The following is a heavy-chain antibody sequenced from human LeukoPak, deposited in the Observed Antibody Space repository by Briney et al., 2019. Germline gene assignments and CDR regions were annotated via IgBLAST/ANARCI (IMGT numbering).Heavy chain of an antibody. CDR2: IIPIFGTA. CDR1: GGTFSSYA. Sequence: GSSVKVSCKASGGTFSSYAISWVRQAPGQGLEWMGGIIPIFGTANYAQKFQGRVTITTDESTSTAYMELSSLRSEDTAVYYCAIKLLGVALAWFDPWGQGTLVTVSS. J-gene: IGHJ5*02. V-gene: IGHV1-69*05. D-gene: IGHD3-3*01. CDR3: AIKLLGVALAWFDP.